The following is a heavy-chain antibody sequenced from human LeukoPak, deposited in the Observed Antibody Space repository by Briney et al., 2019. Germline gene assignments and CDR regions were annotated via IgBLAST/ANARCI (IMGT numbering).Heavy chain of an antibody. V-gene: IGHV4-61*09. Sequence: SSETLSLTCTVSGGSISSTGYYWTWIRQPAGKGLEWIGHIDNSGSTNCNPSPKSRVTISVDTSKNQFSLNLTSVTAADTAVYYCARDCEFCDLLFYMNVWGKGTTVTVSS. J-gene: IGHJ6*03. D-gene: IGHD3-16*01. CDR2: IDNSGST. CDR3: ARDCEFCDLLFYMNV. CDR1: GGSISSTGYY.